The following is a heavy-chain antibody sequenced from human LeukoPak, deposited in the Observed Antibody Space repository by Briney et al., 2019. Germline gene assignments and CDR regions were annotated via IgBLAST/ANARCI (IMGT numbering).Heavy chain of an antibody. V-gene: IGHV4-34*01. D-gene: IGHD3-22*01. CDR1: GGSISGYY. J-gene: IGHJ3*02. CDR3: ARATDYYDSSGYYMGAFDI. CDR2: INHSGST. Sequence: SETLSLTCAVYGGSISGYYWSWIRQPPGKGLEWIGEINHSGSTNYNPSLKSRVTISVDTSKNQFSLKLSSVTAADTAVYYCARATDYYDSSGYYMGAFDIWGQGTMVTVSS.